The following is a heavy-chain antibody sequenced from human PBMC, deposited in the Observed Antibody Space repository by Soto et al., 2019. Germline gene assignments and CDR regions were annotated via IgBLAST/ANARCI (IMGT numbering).Heavy chain of an antibody. CDR1: GGTCSNYW. Sequence: GAVRRYCAASGGTCSNYWMSWVRQAPGKGLEWVANIKEDGSERNYVDSVKGRFTISRDNAENSLYLQMNSLRAEDTAVYYCASARHIGPWGQGTLVTVSS. J-gene: IGHJ5*02. CDR3: ASARHIGP. V-gene: IGHV3-7*01. D-gene: IGHD2-21*01. CDR2: IKEDGSER.